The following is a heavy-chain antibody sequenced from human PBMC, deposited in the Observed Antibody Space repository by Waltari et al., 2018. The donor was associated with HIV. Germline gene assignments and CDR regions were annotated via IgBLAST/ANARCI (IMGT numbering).Heavy chain of an antibody. J-gene: IGHJ4*02. D-gene: IGHD3-10*01. V-gene: IGHV1-2*02. CDR2: DNPNSGWK. CDR1: GYTFTGYY. CDR3: ARAPAGLISGNYYNGPYFDY. Sequence: QVQLVQSGAEVKKPGASVKVSCKASGYTFTGYYMHWVRQAPGQGLGWMGWDNPNSGWKDCARKVEGRGIMTRDTYFSTGYMELSRLRSNDTAVYDCARAPAGLISGNYYNGPYFDYWGQGTLITVSS.